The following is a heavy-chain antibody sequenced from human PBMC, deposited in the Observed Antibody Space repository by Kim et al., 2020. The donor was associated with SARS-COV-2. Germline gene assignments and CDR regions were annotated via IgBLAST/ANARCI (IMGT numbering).Heavy chain of an antibody. D-gene: IGHD2-2*01. J-gene: IGHJ3*02. CDR3: AVPAATDDAFDI. V-gene: IGHV1-69*01. Sequence: NYAQKFQGRVTITADESTSTAYMELSSLRSEDTAVYYCAVPAATDDAFDIWGQGTMVTVSS.